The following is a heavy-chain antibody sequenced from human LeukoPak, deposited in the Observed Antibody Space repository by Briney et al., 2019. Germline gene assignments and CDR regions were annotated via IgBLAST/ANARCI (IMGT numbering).Heavy chain of an antibody. Sequence: SETLSLTCTVSGRSISNYYWSWIRQPPGKGLEWIGYIYYSGSTNYNPSLKSRVTISVDTSKNQFSLKLSSVTAADTAVYYWARMDSSGPNYWGQGTLVTVSS. V-gene: IGHV4-59*01. CDR2: IYYSGST. J-gene: IGHJ4*02. D-gene: IGHD3-22*01. CDR3: ARMDSSGPNY. CDR1: GRSISNYY.